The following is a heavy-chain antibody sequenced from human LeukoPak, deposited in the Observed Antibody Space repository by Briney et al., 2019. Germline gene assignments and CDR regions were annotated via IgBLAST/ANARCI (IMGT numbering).Heavy chain of an antibody. J-gene: IGHJ4*02. CDR1: GYIFTKYV. CDR3: ARDDCGDTCYPGGY. CDR2: IKASNGDT. D-gene: IGHD2-21*01. V-gene: IGHV1-3*01. Sequence: GASVTVSCKASGYIFTKYVVHWVRQAPGQRPEWMGWIKASNGDTKYSQNFQDRLTITRDTSASTVYMELSSLTSEDTALYYCARDDCGDTCYPGGYWGQGTLVTVSS.